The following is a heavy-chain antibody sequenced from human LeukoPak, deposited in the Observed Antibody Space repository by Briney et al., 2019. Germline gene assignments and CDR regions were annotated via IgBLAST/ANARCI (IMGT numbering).Heavy chain of an antibody. CDR1: GFSFGSYW. V-gene: IGHV3-49*03. Sequence: GGSLRLSCAASGFSFGSYWMTWIRQAPGKGLEWVGFIRSKAYGGTTEYAASVKGRFTISRDDSKSIAYLQMNSLKTEDTAVYYCTREEEIFGGTPDAFDIWGQGTMVTVSS. CDR2: IRSKAYGGTT. J-gene: IGHJ3*02. CDR3: TREEEIFGGTPDAFDI. D-gene: IGHD3-3*01.